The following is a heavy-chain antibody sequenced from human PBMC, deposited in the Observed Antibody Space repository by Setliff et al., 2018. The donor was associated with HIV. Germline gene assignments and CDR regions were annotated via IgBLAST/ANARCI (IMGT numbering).Heavy chain of an antibody. CDR2: ISAYNGNT. V-gene: IGHV1-18*01. J-gene: IGHJ4*02. Sequence: ASVKVSCKASGYTFTSYGISWVRQAPGQGLEWMGWISAYNGNTNYAQKFQGRVIITRDTSATTAYMEMSSLRSDDTAEYYCVNGGSVGQFDYWGQGTLVTVSS. D-gene: IGHD3-16*01. CDR3: VNGGSVGQFDY. CDR1: GYTFTSYG.